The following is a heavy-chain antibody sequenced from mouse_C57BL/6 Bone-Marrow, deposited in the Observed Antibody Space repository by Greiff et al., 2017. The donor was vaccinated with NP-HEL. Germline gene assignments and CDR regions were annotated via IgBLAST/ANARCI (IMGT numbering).Heavy chain of an antibody. D-gene: IGHD1-1*01. Sequence: QVHVKQPGAELVKPGASVKMSCKASGYTFTSYWITWVKQRPGQGLEWIGDIYPGSGSTNYNEKFKSKATLTVDTSSSTAYMQLSSLTSEDSAVYYCARGTTVVPFAYWGQGTLVTVSA. V-gene: IGHV1-55*01. CDR2: IYPGSGST. CDR1: GYTFTSYW. J-gene: IGHJ3*01. CDR3: ARGTTVVPFAY.